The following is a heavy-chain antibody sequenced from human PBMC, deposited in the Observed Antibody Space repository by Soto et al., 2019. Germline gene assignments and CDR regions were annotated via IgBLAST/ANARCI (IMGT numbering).Heavy chain of an antibody. CDR2: INSSRGAT. CDR1: GFTFSAYV. Sequence: GGSQILSYAACGFTFSAYVMSWARRAPGKGMEWLSSINSSRGATYYADSVKGRFTVSRDNSKNTVYLQMNSLRDEDTAVYYCAKLTAAWGQGT. CDR3: AKLTAA. V-gene: IGHV3-23*01. J-gene: IGHJ4*02. D-gene: IGHD6-13*01.